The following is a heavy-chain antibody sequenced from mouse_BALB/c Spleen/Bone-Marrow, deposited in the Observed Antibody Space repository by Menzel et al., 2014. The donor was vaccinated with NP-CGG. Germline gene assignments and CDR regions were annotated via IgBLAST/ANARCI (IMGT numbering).Heavy chain of an antibody. CDR3: ARELVRGMDY. D-gene: IGHD1-1*01. J-gene: IGHJ4*01. Sequence: VKLVESGAELVRPGTSVKVSCKASGYAFTNYWIEWIKQRPGQGLEWIVVINPGSGGINYNEKFKGKATLTADKSSSTAYMQLSSLTSDDSAVYFCARELVRGMDYWGQGTSVTVSS. V-gene: IGHV1-54*01. CDR2: INPGSGGI. CDR1: GYAFTNYW.